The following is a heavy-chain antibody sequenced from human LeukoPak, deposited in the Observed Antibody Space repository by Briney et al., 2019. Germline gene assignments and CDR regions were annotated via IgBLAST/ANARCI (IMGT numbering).Heavy chain of an antibody. J-gene: IGHJ4*02. Sequence: GESLKISCKGSGYSFTSYWIGWVRQMPGKGLEWMGIIYPGDSDTRYSPSFQGQVTISADKSISTAYLQWSSLKASDTAMYYCAVGDIVVVPAAAFPPFDYWGQGTLVTVSS. CDR2: IYPGDSDT. CDR1: GYSFTSYW. CDR3: AVGDIVVVPAAAFPPFDY. V-gene: IGHV5-51*01. D-gene: IGHD2-2*01.